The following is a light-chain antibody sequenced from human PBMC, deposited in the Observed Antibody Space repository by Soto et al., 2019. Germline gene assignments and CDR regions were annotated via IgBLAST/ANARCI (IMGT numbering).Light chain of an antibody. J-gene: IGLJ3*02. CDR3: SLYASTNTFM. Sequence: QSALTQPASVSGSPGQSITISCTGTSSDIGRYNLVSWYQQHPGKPPKLMIYEATKRPSGVSNRFSGSKSGNTASLTISGIQGEDEADYYCSLYASTNTFMFGGGTKLTVL. V-gene: IGLV2-23*02. CDR1: SSDIGRYNL. CDR2: EAT.